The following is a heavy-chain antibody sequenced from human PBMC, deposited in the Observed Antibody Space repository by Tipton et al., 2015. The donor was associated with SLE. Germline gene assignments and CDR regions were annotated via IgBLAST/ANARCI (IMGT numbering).Heavy chain of an antibody. CDR3: AKDRPLWVVVKERDY. Sequence: SLRLSCAASGFTFDDYAMHWVRQAPGKGLEWVSGISWNSGSIGYADSVKGRFTISRDNAKNSLYLQMNSLRAEDTALYYCAKDRPLWVVVKERDYWGQGTLVAVSS. CDR2: ISWNSGSI. D-gene: IGHD3-22*01. CDR1: GFTFDDYA. J-gene: IGHJ4*02. V-gene: IGHV3-9*01.